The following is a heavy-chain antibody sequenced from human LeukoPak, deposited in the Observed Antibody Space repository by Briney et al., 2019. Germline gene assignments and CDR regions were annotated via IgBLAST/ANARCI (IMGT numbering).Heavy chain of an antibody. CDR3: ARHVVAVGFDY. CDR2: ITSSSSYI. Sequence: GGSLRLSCAASGFTFSTYTMNWVRQAPGRGLEWVSSITSSSSYIYYADSVMGRFTISRDNANNSLYLQMNSLRAEDTAVYYCARHVVAVGFDYWGQGTLVTVSS. J-gene: IGHJ4*02. V-gene: IGHV3-21*01. D-gene: IGHD3-22*01. CDR1: GFTFSTYT.